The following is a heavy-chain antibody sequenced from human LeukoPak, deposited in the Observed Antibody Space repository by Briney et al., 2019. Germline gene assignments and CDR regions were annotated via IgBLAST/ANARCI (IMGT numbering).Heavy chain of an antibody. V-gene: IGHV4-38-2*01. CDR2: LYHSGSA. D-gene: IGHD2-15*01. CDR1: AYTLRSGYY. CDR3: ARQNSVVVVAATPGAFDI. Sequence: SETLSLTCDVSAYTLRSGYYWGWIRQPPGKGLEWIGSLYHSGSAYYSPSLKSRVTISLDTSNNELSLRLSSVTAADTAIYYCARQNSVVVVAATPGAFDIWGQGTLVTVSS. J-gene: IGHJ3*02.